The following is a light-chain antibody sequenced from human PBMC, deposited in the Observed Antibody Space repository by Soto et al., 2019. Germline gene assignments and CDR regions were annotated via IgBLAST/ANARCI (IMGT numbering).Light chain of an antibody. Sequence: QSALTQPASVSGTPGQSITISCTGTSSDVGAYNYVSWYQQHPGKAPKLLIFDVSYRPSRVSSRFSGSKSGNTASLTISGLQAEDEADYYCSSYTGMSTVKFGGGTKLTVL. CDR1: SSDVGAYNY. J-gene: IGLJ2*01. CDR2: DVS. V-gene: IGLV2-14*03. CDR3: SSYTGMSTVK.